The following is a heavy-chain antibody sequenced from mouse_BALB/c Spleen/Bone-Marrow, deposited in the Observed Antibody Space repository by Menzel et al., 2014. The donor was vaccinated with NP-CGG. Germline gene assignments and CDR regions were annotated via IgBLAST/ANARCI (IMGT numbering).Heavy chain of an antibody. CDR3: TRRTGTYYFDY. CDR1: GFTFSSYT. J-gene: IGHJ2*01. V-gene: IGHV5-9*03. CDR2: ISSSGINT. Sequence: EVKLMESGGGLVKPGGSLKLSCAASGFTFSSYTMSWVRQTPEKRLEWVATISSSGINTYYSDSVKGRFTISRDNAKNDLYLQMTSLRSEDTALYYCTRRTGTYYFDYWGQGTTLTVSS. D-gene: IGHD4-1*01.